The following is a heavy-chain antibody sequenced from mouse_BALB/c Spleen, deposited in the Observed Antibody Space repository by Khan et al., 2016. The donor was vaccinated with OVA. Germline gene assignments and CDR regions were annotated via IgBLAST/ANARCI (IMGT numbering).Heavy chain of an antibody. J-gene: IGHJ3*01. Sequence: QVQLQQPGAEIVKPGASVKLSCKASGYPLTSYWLHWMKQRPGQGLEWIGEIDPSDNYTNYNQKFKGKATLTVDKSSSTTYMQLSSLTSEDSAVYYCARSFLYGSSTCFGYWGQGTLVTVSA. CDR2: IDPSDNYT. D-gene: IGHD1-1*01. V-gene: IGHV1-69*02. CDR1: GYPLTSYW. CDR3: ARSFLYGSSTCFGY.